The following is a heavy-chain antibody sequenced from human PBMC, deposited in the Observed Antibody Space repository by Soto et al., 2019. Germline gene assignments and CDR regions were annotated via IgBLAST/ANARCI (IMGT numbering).Heavy chain of an antibody. V-gene: IGHV3-11*05. D-gene: IGHD1-26*01. CDR2: ISSSSSYT. J-gene: IGHJ4*02. Sequence: GGSLRLSCAASGFTFSDYYMSWIRQAPGKGLEWVSYISSSSSYTNYADSVKGRFTISRDNAKNSLYLQMNSLRAEDTAVYYCARDRPEGATLDYWGQGTLVTVSS. CDR1: GFTFSDYY. CDR3: ARDRPEGATLDY.